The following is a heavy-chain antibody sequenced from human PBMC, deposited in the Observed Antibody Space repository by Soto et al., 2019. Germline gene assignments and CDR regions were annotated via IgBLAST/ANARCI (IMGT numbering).Heavy chain of an antibody. V-gene: IGHV1-46*03. Sequence: ASVKVSCKASGYTFTSYYMHWVRQAPGQGLEWMGIINPSGGSTSYAQKFQGRVTMTRDTSTSTVYMELSSLRSEDTAVYYCARGSELGYCSGGSCYDYWGQGTLVTVSS. D-gene: IGHD2-15*01. J-gene: IGHJ4*02. CDR2: INPSGGST. CDR3: ARGSELGYCSGGSCYDY. CDR1: GYTFTSYY.